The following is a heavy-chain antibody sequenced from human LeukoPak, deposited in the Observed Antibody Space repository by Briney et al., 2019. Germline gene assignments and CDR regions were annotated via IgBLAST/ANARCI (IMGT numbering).Heavy chain of an antibody. CDR2: IHTGGNT. J-gene: IGHJ6*02. D-gene: IGHD2-21*02. CDR3: ARERDGYCGGDCYYYYGMDV. CDR1: GFAVSSNY. V-gene: IGHV3-66*01. Sequence: GGSLRLSCTASGFAVSSNYINWVRQAPGKGLEWVSVIHTGGNTYYADSVKGRFTISRDNSKNTVYLHMNSLRAEDTALYYCARERDGYCGGDCYYYYGMDVWGQGATVTVSS.